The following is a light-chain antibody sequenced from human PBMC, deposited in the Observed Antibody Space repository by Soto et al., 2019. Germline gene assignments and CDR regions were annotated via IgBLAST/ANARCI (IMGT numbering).Light chain of an antibody. CDR1: QSVSSSY. V-gene: IGKV3-20*01. CDR2: GTS. J-gene: IGKJ1*01. Sequence: IVLPQSPGTLSLSPGERATLSSRASQSVSSSYLAWYQQKPGQAPRLLIYGTSSRATAIPDRFSGSGFGPDFILTIGRREPEDFAVYYCQQYVSSSWTFGQGTKVDIK. CDR3: QQYVSSSWT.